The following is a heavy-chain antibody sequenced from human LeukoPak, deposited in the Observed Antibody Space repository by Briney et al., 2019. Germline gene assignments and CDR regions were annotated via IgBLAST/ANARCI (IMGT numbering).Heavy chain of an antibody. CDR2: IIPIFGTA. J-gene: IGHJ6*02. CDR1: GGTFSSYA. D-gene: IGHD4-23*01. Sequence: ASVKVSCKASGGTFSSYAISWVRQAPGQGLEWMGGIIPIFGTANYAQKFQGRVTITADESTSTAYMELSSLRSEDTAVYYCARTTMGRFYYYGMDVWGQGTTVTVSS. CDR3: ARTTMGRFYYYGMDV. V-gene: IGHV1-69*13.